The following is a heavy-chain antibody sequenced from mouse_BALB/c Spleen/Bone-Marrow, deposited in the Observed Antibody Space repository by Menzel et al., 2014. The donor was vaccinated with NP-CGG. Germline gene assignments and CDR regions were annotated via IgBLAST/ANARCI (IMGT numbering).Heavy chain of an antibody. CDR3: ARDDGYYIRNAMDY. Sequence: EVKLVESGGGLVQPGGSRKLSCAASGFTFSSFGMHWVRQAPERGLEWVAYIGSGTSTIYYADTVKGRFTISRDNPKNTLFLQMTSLRSEDTAIYYCARDDGYYIRNAMDYWGQGTSVTVSS. J-gene: IGHJ4*01. CDR2: IGSGTSTI. CDR1: GFTFSSFG. D-gene: IGHD2-3*01. V-gene: IGHV5-17*02.